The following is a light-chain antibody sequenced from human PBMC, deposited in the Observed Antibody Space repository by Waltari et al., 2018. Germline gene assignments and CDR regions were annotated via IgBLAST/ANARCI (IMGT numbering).Light chain of an antibody. CDR2: GPD. J-gene: IGLJ2*01. V-gene: IGLV3-19*01. Sequence: SSDLTQDPSLSVALGPTVRITCQGESLRRYYASWYQQRPGQAPILVLYGPDNRPSGIPDRFSGSTSGNTASLTITGAQAEDEADYYCHSRETFSTRLFGGGTRLTV. CDR1: SLRRYY. CDR3: HSRETFSTRL.